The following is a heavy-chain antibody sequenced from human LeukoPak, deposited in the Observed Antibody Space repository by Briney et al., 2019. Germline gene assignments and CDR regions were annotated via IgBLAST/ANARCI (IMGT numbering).Heavy chain of an antibody. Sequence: PSETLSLTRTVSGGSVSSTSSSYFWNWMRQPPGKGLEWIGYTYHTGSTKYNPSLESRVTMSVGTFKNQFSLKLRSVTAADTAVYYCTRSIMNFYVSGTWGRGTLVTVSS. CDR2: TYHTGST. CDR3: TRSIMNFYVSGT. V-gene: IGHV4-61*01. CDR1: GGSVSSTSSSYF. D-gene: IGHD3-10*01. J-gene: IGHJ5*02.